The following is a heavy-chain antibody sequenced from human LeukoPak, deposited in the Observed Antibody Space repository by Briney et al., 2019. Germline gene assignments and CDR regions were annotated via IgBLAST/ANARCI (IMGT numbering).Heavy chain of an antibody. CDR1: GGSISSYY. V-gene: IGHV4-59*01. Sequence: PSETLSLTCTVSGGSISSYYWSWIRQPPGKGLEWLGYIYYGGSTNYNPSLKSRVTISVDTSKNQFSLKLSSVTAADTAVYYCARVKGVVAVNWFDPWGQGTLVTVSS. CDR3: ARVKGVVAVNWFDP. CDR2: IYYGGST. D-gene: IGHD2-15*01. J-gene: IGHJ5*02.